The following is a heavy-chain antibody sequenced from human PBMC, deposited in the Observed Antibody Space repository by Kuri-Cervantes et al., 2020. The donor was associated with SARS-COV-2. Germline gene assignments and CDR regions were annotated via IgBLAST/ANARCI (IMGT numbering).Heavy chain of an antibody. D-gene: IGHD3-3*01. CDR1: GLTFSHYV. CDR3: VKSLRFLECLPLDY. Sequence: GESLKISCSASGLTFSHYVMHWVRQAPGKGLEYVSAINTDGYYTYYTDSVKCRFIISRDNSKNTLYLQMSSLRAEDTAVYYCVKSLRFLECLPLDYWGQGTLVTVSS. V-gene: IGHV3-64D*08. J-gene: IGHJ4*02. CDR2: INTDGYYT.